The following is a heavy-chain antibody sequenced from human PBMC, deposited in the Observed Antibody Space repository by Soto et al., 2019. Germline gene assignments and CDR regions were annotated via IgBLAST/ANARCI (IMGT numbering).Heavy chain of an antibody. V-gene: IGHV3-23*01. CDR2: ISGSGGST. CDR3: ANPTYSSGWYNPRIHHHYYFDY. D-gene: IGHD6-19*01. Sequence: GGSLRLSCAASGFTFSSYAMSWVRQAPGKGLEWVSAISGSGGSTYYADSVKGRFTISRDNSKNTLYLQMNSLRAEDTAVYYCANPTYSSGWYNPRIHHHYYFDYWGQGTLVTVSS. J-gene: IGHJ4*02. CDR1: GFTFSSYA.